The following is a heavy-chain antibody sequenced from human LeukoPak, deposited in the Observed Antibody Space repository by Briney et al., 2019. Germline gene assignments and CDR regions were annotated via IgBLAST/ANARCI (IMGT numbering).Heavy chain of an antibody. CDR1: GFTFSSYA. CDR3: ARGGSYYVEDRSKPDY. CDR2: ISYDGSDK. Sequence: PGRSLRLSCAASGFTFSSYAMHWVRQAPGKGLEWVAVISYDGSDKYYADSVKGRFTISRDISKNTLYLQMSSLRPEDTAVYYRARGGSYYVEDRSKPDYWGQGTLVTVSS. V-gene: IGHV3-30*04. D-gene: IGHD1-26*01. J-gene: IGHJ4*02.